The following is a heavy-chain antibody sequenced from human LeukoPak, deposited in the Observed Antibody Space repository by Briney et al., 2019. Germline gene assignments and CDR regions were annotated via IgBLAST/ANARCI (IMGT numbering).Heavy chain of an antibody. Sequence: PSQTLSLTCTVSGGSISSGSYYWSWIQQPAGKGLEWIGRIYTSGSTNYNPSLKSRVTISVDTSKNQFSLKLSSVTAADTAVYYCARAKPLGYCSGGSCYRTHYFDYWGQGTLVTVSS. CDR2: IYTSGST. J-gene: IGHJ4*02. D-gene: IGHD2-15*01. V-gene: IGHV4-61*02. CDR1: GGSISSGSYY. CDR3: ARAKPLGYCSGGSCYRTHYFDY.